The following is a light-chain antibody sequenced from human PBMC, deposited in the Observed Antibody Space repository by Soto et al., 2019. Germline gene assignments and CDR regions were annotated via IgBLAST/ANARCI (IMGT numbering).Light chain of an antibody. CDR3: QQYGSSGT. Sequence: DIEMTQSPCTLSVSLGERAALSCRASQSVSNNYLAWYQQKPGPAPRLLIYAASNRATGIPDRFSGSGSGTEFTLTISRLEPEDFALYYCQQYGSSGTFGQGTKVDNK. J-gene: IGKJ1*01. CDR2: AAS. V-gene: IGKV3-20*01. CDR1: QSVSNNY.